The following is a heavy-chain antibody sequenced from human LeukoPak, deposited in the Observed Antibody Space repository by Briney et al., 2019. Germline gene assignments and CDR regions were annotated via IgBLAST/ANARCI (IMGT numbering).Heavy chain of an antibody. CDR2: ISHSGST. CDR3: ARARGSVAWWNGVFDI. V-gene: IGHV4-30-2*01. CDR1: GGSISSGGYS. J-gene: IGHJ3*02. D-gene: IGHD2-8*01. Sequence: SQTLSLTCAVSGGSISSGGYSWSWIRQPPGKGLEWIGYISHSGSTSYNPSLKSRVTISVDRSKNQFSLKLGSGTAADTAVYYCARARGSVAWWNGVFDIWGQETMVTVSS.